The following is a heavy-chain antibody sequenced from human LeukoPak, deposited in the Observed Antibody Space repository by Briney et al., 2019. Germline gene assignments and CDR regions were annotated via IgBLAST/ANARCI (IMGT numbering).Heavy chain of an antibody. J-gene: IGHJ4*02. V-gene: IGHV3-30*01. CDR3: ARDTAMAYFDY. CDR1: GFTFSSYA. Sequence: GGSLRLSCAASGFTFSSYAMHWVRQAPGKGLEWVAVISYDGSNKYYADSMKGRFTISRDNSKNTLYLQMNSLRAEDTAVYYCARDTAMAYFDYWGQGTLVTVSS. D-gene: IGHD5-18*01. CDR2: ISYDGSNK.